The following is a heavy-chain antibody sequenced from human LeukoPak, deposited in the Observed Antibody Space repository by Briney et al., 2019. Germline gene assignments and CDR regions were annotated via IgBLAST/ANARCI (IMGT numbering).Heavy chain of an antibody. V-gene: IGHV4-59*01. J-gene: IGHJ5*02. CDR1: GGSISSYY. Sequence: SETLSLTCTVSGGSISSYYWSWIRQPPGKGLEWIGYIYYSGSTNYNPSLKSRVTISVDTSKNQFSLKLSSVTAADTAVYYCARSYYYDSSGFAFDPWGQGTLVTVSS. D-gene: IGHD3-22*01. CDR3: ARSYYYDSSGFAFDP. CDR2: IYYSGST.